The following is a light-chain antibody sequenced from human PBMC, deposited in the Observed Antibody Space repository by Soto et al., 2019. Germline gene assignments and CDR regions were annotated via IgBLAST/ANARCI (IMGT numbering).Light chain of an antibody. V-gene: IGKV1-12*01. Sequence: DIQMTQSPSSVSASVGDRVTITFRASQGIISWLAWYQQKPGKAPKLLIYAASSLQSGVPSRFSGSGSGTDFPLTISSLQPEDFATYYCQQANSFPITFGQGTRLEIK. J-gene: IGKJ5*01. CDR3: QQANSFPIT. CDR1: QGIISW. CDR2: AAS.